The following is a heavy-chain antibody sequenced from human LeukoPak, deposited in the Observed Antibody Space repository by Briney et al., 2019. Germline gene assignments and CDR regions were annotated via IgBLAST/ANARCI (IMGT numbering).Heavy chain of an antibody. J-gene: IGHJ6*03. CDR2: ISSSSSYI. D-gene: IGHD3-3*01. CDR3: ARGIRSDFWSGYYLCYMDV. CDR1: GFTFSSYS. Sequence: GGSLRLSCAASGFTFSSYSMNWVRQAPGKGLEWVSSISSSSSYIYYADSVKGRFTISRDNAKNSLYLQMNSLRAEDTAVYYCARGIRSDFWSGYYLCYMDVWGKGTTVTVSS. V-gene: IGHV3-21*01.